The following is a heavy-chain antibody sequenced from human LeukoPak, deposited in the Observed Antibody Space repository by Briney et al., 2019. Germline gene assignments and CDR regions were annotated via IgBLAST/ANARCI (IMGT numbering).Heavy chain of an antibody. CDR1: GFSFSSHW. Sequence: GGSLRLSCAASGFSFSSHWMSRVRQAPGKGLEWVANIKQDGSEKHYVDSVKGRFTVSRDNAKNSLYLQMNSLRADDTAVYYCARGFGITFWGQGTLVTVSS. CDR3: ARGFGITF. CDR2: IKQDGSEK. J-gene: IGHJ4*02. V-gene: IGHV3-7*03. D-gene: IGHD3-16*01.